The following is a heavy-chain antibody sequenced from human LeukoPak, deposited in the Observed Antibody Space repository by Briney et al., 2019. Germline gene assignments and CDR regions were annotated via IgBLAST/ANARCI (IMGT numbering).Heavy chain of an antibody. J-gene: IGHJ3*02. CDR2: INPNSGGT. CDR1: GYSFTGYY. V-gene: IGHV1-2*02. CDR3: ARAYDSRPFDI. Sequence: ASVKVSCKASGYSFTGYYMHWVRQAPGLGLEWMGWINPNSGGTDYAQRFQGRVTLTRDTSITTAYMELSSLRSDDTAVYYCARAYDSRPFDIWGQGTMVTVSS. D-gene: IGHD3-3*01.